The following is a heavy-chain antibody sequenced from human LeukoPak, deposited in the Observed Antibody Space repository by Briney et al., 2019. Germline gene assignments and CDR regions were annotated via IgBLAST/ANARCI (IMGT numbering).Heavy chain of an antibody. J-gene: IGHJ4*02. Sequence: PGGSLRLSCEASGFTFSSYGMHWVRQAPGKGLEWVAFIRYDGSNKYYADSVKGRFTISRDNSKNTLYLQMSSLRAEDTAVYYCAKDPRRGIGFVGATFDYRGQGTLVSVSS. CDR3: AKDPRRGIGFVGATFDY. V-gene: IGHV3-30*02. CDR1: GFTFSSYG. CDR2: IRYDGSNK. D-gene: IGHD1-26*01.